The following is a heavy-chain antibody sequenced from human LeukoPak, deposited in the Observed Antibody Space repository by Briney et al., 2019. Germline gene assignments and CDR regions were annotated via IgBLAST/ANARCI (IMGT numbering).Heavy chain of an antibody. J-gene: IGHJ3*02. CDR3: ARAGDIVVVPAAIEAFDI. Sequence: ASVKVSCKASGYTFTSYYMHWVRQAPGQGLEWMGIINPSGGSTSYPQKFQGRVTMTRDTSTSTVYMELSSLRSEDTAVYYCARAGDIVVVPAAIEAFDIWGQGTMVTVSS. V-gene: IGHV1-46*01. D-gene: IGHD2-2*01. CDR2: INPSGGST. CDR1: GYTFTSYY.